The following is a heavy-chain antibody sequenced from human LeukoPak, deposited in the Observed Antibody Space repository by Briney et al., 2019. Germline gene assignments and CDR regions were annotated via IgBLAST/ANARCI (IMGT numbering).Heavy chain of an antibody. CDR2: ISGSAHKI. Sequence: GGSLRLSCVASGITFSNYAVSWVRQAPEKGLGWVSVISGSAHKIRYADSVKGRFTISRDNSENIVYLQMNNLRAEDTAVYYCAGRVTGYSSGYVYWGQGTLVTVSS. J-gene: IGHJ4*02. D-gene: IGHD5-18*01. V-gene: IGHV3-23*01. CDR1: GITFSNYA. CDR3: AGRVTGYSSGYVY.